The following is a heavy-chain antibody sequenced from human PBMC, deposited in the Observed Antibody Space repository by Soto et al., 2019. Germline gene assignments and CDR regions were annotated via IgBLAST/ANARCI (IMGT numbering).Heavy chain of an antibody. V-gene: IGHV3-11*03. CDR1: GFTFSGYY. CDR2: ISSSSSYT. CDR3: AGSYSGSYSPLNT. Sequence: GSLSISCAASGFTFSGYYMSWIRQAPGKGLEWVSYISSSSSYTNYADSVKGRFTISRDNAKNSLYLQMNSLRAEDTAVYYCAGSYSGSYSPLNTWGQGTMVTVSS. J-gene: IGHJ3*01. D-gene: IGHD1-26*01.